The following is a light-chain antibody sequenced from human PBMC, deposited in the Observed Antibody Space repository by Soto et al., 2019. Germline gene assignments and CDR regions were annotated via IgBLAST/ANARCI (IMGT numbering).Light chain of an antibody. V-gene: IGKV3-20*01. CDR2: GTS. CDR1: QSVGSRS. Sequence: EIVLMQSPGTLSLSPGERATLSCRASQSVGSRSLAWYQQKPGQAPRVLLYGTSERATGIPDRFSASGSGTEFTLTISRLEPEDFAVYFSQQYGRSPTFGQGTKVDIK. CDR3: QQYGRSPT. J-gene: IGKJ1*01.